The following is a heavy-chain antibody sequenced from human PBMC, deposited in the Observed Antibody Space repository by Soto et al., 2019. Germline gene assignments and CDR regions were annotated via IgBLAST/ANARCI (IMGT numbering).Heavy chain of an antibody. CDR3: ARARGDAFDY. CDR2: SRNKASSYTT. J-gene: IGHJ4*02. V-gene: IGHV3-72*01. D-gene: IGHD3-10*01. CDR1: GFTFSDHY. Sequence: PGGSLRLSCAASGFTFSDHYMDWVRQAPGKGLEWVGRSRNKASSYTTEYAASVKGRFTISRDASKNSLYLQINSLKTDDTALYYCARARGDAFDYWGQGTLVTVSS.